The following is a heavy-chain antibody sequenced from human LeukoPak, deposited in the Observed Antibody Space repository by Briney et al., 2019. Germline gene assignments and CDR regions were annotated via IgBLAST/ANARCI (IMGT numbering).Heavy chain of an antibody. CDR2: IGPSDGNI. CDR3: ARAATMKGWFDP. Sequence: GGSLRLSCAASGFTFGIYAMNWVRQAPGKGLEWVSYIGPSDGNIYYADSVKGRFTISRDNAQDSLYLQMNSLRAEDTAVYYCARAATMKGWFDPWGQGTLVTVSS. CDR1: GFTFGIYA. D-gene: IGHD3-22*01. V-gene: IGHV3-48*01. J-gene: IGHJ5*02.